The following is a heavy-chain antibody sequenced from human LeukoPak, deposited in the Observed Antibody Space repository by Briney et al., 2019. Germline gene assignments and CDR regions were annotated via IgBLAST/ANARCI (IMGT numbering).Heavy chain of an antibody. CDR3: ARSDYGGFYYFDY. D-gene: IGHD4-23*01. J-gene: IGHJ4*02. CDR2: ISATGGTI. V-gene: IGHV3-48*01. Sequence: PGGSLRLSCAASGFTFSSNGMNWVRQAPGKGLEWVSYISATGGTIYYADSVKGRFTISRDNSKNTLYLQMNSLRAEDTAVYYCARSDYGGFYYFDYWGQGTLVTVSS. CDR1: GFTFSSNG.